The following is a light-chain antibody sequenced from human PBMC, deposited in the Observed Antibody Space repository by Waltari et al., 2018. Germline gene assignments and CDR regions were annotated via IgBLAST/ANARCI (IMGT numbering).Light chain of an antibody. V-gene: IGLV2-14*03. Sequence: QSALTQPASVSGSPGQSITISCTGTTRDIGYYKYVSWYQQHPGKAPKLILYDVRQPPSGVSDRFSGSKSGNTASLTISGLRAEDEADYHCSSYSISSNYYVFGTGTTVTVL. CDR1: TRDIGYYKY. CDR3: SSYSISSNYYV. J-gene: IGLJ1*01. CDR2: DVR.